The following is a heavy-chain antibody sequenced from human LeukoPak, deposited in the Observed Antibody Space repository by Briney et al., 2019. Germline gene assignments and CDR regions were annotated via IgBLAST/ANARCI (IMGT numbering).Heavy chain of an antibody. J-gene: IGHJ4*02. Sequence: GRSLRLSCAASGFTLSSYWMHWVRQAPGKGLVWVSLIRTDGGNTTYADSVKGRFTISRDNAKNTVYLQMNSLRAEDTAVYYCARDRGYCSSGSCYLFDSWGQGALVTVSS. CDR2: IRTDGGNT. V-gene: IGHV3-74*01. CDR3: ARDRGYCSSGSCYLFDS. CDR1: GFTLSSYW. D-gene: IGHD2-15*01.